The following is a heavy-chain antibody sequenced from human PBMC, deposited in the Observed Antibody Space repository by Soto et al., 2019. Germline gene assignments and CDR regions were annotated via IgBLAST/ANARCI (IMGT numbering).Heavy chain of an antibody. CDR1: GASISGFY. CDR3: VRDGTKTLRDWFDP. J-gene: IGHJ5*02. Sequence: TLSLTCTVSGASISGFYWSWIRKSAGKGLEWIGRIYATGTTDYNPSLKSRVMMSVDTSKKQFSLRLRSVTAADTAVYYCVRDGTKTLRDWFDPWGQGISVTVSS. D-gene: IGHD1-1*01. CDR2: IYATGTT. V-gene: IGHV4-4*07.